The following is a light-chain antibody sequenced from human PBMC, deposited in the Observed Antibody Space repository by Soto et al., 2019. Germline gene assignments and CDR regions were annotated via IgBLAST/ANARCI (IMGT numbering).Light chain of an antibody. V-gene: IGKV3-20*01. Sequence: EIVLTQSPGTLSLSPGERATLSCRASQSVSSSHLAWYQQRPGQAPRLLIYGASRRATGIPDRFSGSGSGTDSTLTISRLEPEDFAVFYCQHYGSSPHTFGQGTNLEIK. CDR1: QSVSSSH. J-gene: IGKJ2*01. CDR3: QHYGSSPHT. CDR2: GAS.